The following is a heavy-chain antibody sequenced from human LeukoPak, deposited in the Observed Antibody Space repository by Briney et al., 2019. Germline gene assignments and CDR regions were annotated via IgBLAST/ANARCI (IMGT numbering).Heavy chain of an antibody. CDR3: ARAATPPGIYESSGYLKPPGYFDL. CDR1: GGTFSSYA. V-gene: IGHV1-69*01. CDR2: IIPILGTA. D-gene: IGHD3-22*01. J-gene: IGHJ2*01. Sequence: SVEVSCKASGGTFSSYAISWVRHAPGQGLEWMGGIIPILGTANYAQKFQGRVSLTADACTSTAYMELSSRRSEDPAVYYCARAATPPGIYESSGYLKPPGYFDLGGRGTLVTVSS.